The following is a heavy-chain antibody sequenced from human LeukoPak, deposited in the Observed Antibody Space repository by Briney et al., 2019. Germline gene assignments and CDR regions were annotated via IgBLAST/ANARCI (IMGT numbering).Heavy chain of an antibody. CDR2: IKVSGGAT. CDR1: GYTFTRFF. J-gene: IGHJ1*01. D-gene: IGHD2-2*01. CDR3: AREGAPSQFPASEYLQP. Sequence: ASVTISCKASGYTFTRFFMYWVRQAPGQGPEWMGRIKVSGGATDYAQKFQARVTMTSDTSTNTVYMGMSNLRSDDTAVYYCAREGAPSQFPASEYLQPWGQGTLVIVSA. V-gene: IGHV1-46*01.